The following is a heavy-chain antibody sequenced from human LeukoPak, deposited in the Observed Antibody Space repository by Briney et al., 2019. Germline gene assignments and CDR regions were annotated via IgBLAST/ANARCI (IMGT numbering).Heavy chain of an antibody. D-gene: IGHD6-13*01. CDR1: GFTFSSYW. CDR3: ARAPYSSSWYDFDY. Sequence: PGGSLRLSCAASGFTFSSYWMSWVRQAPGKGLEWVANIKQDGSEKYYVDSVKGRFTISRDNAKNSLYLQMSSLRAEDTAVYYCARAPYSSSWYDFDYWGQGTLVTVSS. CDR2: IKQDGSEK. V-gene: IGHV3-7*04. J-gene: IGHJ4*02.